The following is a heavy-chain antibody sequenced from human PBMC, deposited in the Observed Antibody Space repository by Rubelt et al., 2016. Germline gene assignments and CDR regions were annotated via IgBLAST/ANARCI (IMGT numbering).Heavy chain of an antibody. Sequence: EVQLVESGGGLVQPGGSLRLSCAASGFTFSTYSMNWVRQAPGKGLEWVSYISSSISIIYYADSVTGRFTISRDNAKNSLYLQMNSLRPEDTAVYYGARAYSSSAGRDAFDSWGQGTMVTVSS. CDR3: ARAYSSSAGRDAFDS. CDR2: ISSSISII. CDR1: GFTFSTYS. V-gene: IGHV3-48*04. D-gene: IGHD6-13*01. J-gene: IGHJ3*02.